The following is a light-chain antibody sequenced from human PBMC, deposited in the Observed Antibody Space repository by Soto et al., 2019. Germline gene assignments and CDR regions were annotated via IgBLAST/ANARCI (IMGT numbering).Light chain of an antibody. V-gene: IGKV3-15*01. J-gene: IGKJ1*01. CDR3: QQYNNWPPT. CDR1: QSVNNN. Sequence: EIVMTQSPATLSVSPGERVTFSCRASQSVNNNLAWYQHKPGQSPRLLINGASTRATAVPARFSGSGSGTEFTLIISSLQPEDFALYYCQQYNNWPPTFGQGTKVEIK. CDR2: GAS.